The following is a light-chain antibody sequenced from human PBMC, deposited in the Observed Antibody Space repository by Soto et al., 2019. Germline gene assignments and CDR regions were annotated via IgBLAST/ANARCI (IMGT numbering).Light chain of an antibody. CDR2: GAS. J-gene: IGKJ1*01. CDR3: QQYGSSPRT. CDR1: QSVSSSY. V-gene: IGKV3-20*01. Sequence: EIVLTQSPGTLSLSPGERATLSCRASQSVSSSYLAWYQQKPGQAPRLLIYGASRRATGIPDRFSGSGSGTDFTLTISRLEPEDLAVDYCQQYGSSPRTFGQGTKVEIK.